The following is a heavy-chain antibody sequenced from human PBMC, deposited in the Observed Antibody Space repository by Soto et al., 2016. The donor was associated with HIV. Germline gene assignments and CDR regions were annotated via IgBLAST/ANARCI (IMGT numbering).Heavy chain of an antibody. D-gene: IGHD4-17*01. V-gene: IGHV3-15*01. CDR3: ATDKYEDYGGTPLQYYYGMDV. J-gene: IGHJ6*02. CDR2: IKSKTHGGTS. Sequence: EVQLVESGGGLVKPGGSLRLSCEASGLIFNNAWMSWVRQAPGKGLEWVGRIKSKTHGGTSDYTASVKDRFIISREDSKDKLYLQMNSLKSEDTAVYFCATDKYEDYGGTPLQYYYGMDVWGQGTTVTVSS. CDR1: GLIFNNAW.